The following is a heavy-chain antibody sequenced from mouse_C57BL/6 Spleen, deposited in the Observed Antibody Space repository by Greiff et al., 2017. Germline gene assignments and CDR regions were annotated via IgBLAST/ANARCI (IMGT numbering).Heavy chain of an antibody. CDR3: AGSYYDYDEFAY. Sequence: EVQLQQSGPVLVKPGASVKMSCKASGYTFTDYYMNWVKQSHGKSLEWIGVINPYNGGTSYNQKFKGKATLTVDKSSSTAYMELNSLTSEDSAVYDCAGSYYDYDEFAYWGQGTLVTVSA. CDR2: INPYNGGT. V-gene: IGHV1-19*01. D-gene: IGHD2-4*01. CDR1: GYTFTDYY. J-gene: IGHJ3*01.